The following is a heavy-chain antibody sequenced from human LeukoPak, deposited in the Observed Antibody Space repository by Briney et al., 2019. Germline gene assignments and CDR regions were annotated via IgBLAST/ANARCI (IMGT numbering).Heavy chain of an antibody. Sequence: SETLSLTCAVSGYSISSGYYWGWIRQPPGKGLEWIGSIYHSGSTYYNPSLKSRVTISVDTSKNQFSLKLSSVTAADTAVYYCARGTAARPQYYFDYWGQGTLVTVSS. V-gene: IGHV4-38-2*01. CDR1: GYSISSGYY. CDR3: ARGTAARPQYYFDY. CDR2: IYHSGST. D-gene: IGHD6-6*01. J-gene: IGHJ4*02.